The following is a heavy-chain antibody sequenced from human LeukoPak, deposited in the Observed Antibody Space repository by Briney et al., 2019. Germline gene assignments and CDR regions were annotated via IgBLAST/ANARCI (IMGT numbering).Heavy chain of an antibody. CDR1: GFTFSRYE. CDR3: ARDYASDY. Sequence: GGSLRLSCAASGFTFSRYEMNWVRQAPGKGLEWVSYISRSGDTIYSADSVKGRFTISRDNAKNSLYLQMSSLRAEDTAVYYCARDYASDYWGQGTLVTVSS. D-gene: IGHD3-10*01. CDR2: ISRSGDTI. J-gene: IGHJ4*02. V-gene: IGHV3-48*03.